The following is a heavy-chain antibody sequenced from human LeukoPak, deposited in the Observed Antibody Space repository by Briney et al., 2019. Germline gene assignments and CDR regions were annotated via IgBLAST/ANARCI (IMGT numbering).Heavy chain of an antibody. CDR2: IKSKTDGGTT. J-gene: IGHJ6*02. CDR3: TSSSHYLTNYGMDV. Sequence: PGGSLRLSCAASGFTFSNAWMSWVRQAPGKGLEWVGRIKSKTDGGTTDYAAPVKGRFTISRDDSKNTLYLQMNSLKTEDTAVYYCTSSSHYLTNYGMDVWGQGTTVTVSS. V-gene: IGHV3-15*01. D-gene: IGHD2-15*01. CDR1: GFTFSNAW.